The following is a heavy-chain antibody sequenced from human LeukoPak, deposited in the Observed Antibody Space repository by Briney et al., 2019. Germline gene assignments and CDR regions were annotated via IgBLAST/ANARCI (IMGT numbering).Heavy chain of an antibody. CDR2: ISGSGGRT. Sequence: GGSLRLSCAASGFTFSSYEMNWVRPAPGEGLEWVSGISGSGGRTKYADSVKGRFTISRDNSKITPYLELNSLRAQDPVVHYCARGRLWFGKLLYDAFDIWGQGTMGTVSS. V-gene: IGHV3-23*01. CDR3: ARGRLWFGKLLYDAFDI. CDR1: GFTFSSYE. D-gene: IGHD3-10*01. J-gene: IGHJ3*02.